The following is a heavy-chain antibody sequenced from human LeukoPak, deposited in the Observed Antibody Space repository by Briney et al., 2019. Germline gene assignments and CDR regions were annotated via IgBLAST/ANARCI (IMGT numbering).Heavy chain of an antibody. V-gene: IGHV3-30*18. J-gene: IGHJ5*02. Sequence: GRPLRLSCGASGFSFSTFSMRWVRQTPGKGLEWVAVISSDGSKENYADSVKGRFTISRDNSKNTLYLQMNNLTPEDTAVYYCAKGLHTSSWYGNWFDPWGQGTLVTVSS. CDR3: AKGLHTSSWYGNWFDP. CDR2: ISSDGSKE. D-gene: IGHD2-15*01. CDR1: GFSFSTFS.